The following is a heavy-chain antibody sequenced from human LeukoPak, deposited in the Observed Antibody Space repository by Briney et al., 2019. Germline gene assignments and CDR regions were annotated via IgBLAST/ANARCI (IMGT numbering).Heavy chain of an antibody. J-gene: IGHJ6*02. Sequence: ASVKVSCKASGYTFTSYGISWVRQAPGQGLEWMGWISAYNGNTNYAQKLQGRVTMTTDTSTSTAYMELRSLRSDDTAAYYCARDNPRTYSSGWSLGFHYYYYYYGMDVWGQGTTVTVSS. CDR3: ARDNPRTYSSGWSLGFHYYYYYYGMDV. CDR1: GYTFTSYG. D-gene: IGHD6-19*01. CDR2: ISAYNGNT. V-gene: IGHV1-18*01.